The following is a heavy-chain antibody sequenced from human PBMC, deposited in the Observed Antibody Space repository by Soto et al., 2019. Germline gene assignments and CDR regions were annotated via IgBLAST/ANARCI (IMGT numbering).Heavy chain of an antibody. CDR3: AKEGQLWLVSQDY. CDR2: ISFDGDKK. Sequence: QVQLVESGGGVVQPGRSLRLSCAASGFTFSAFGMHWVRQAPGKGLEWVAVISFDGDKKYYADSVKGRFTVSRDNSKNTVYLQMDSLRAEDTAVYYCAKEGQLWLVSQDYWGQGTLVTVSS. J-gene: IGHJ4*02. V-gene: IGHV3-30*18. D-gene: IGHD6-19*01. CDR1: GFTFSAFG.